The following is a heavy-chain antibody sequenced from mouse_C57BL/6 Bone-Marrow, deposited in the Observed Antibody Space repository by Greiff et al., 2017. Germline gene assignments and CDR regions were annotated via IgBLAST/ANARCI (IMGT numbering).Heavy chain of an antibody. V-gene: IGHV1-82*01. CDR2: IYPGDGDT. CDR1: GYAFSSSW. CDR3: ARGGGLRAWFAY. Sequence: VQLQQSGPELVKPGASVKISCKASGYAFSSSWMNWVKQRPGKGLEWIGRIYPGDGDTNYNGKVKGKATLTADKYSSTAYMQLRSLTSEDSAVYFCARGGGLRAWFAYWGQGTLVTVSA. D-gene: IGHD2-4*01. J-gene: IGHJ3*01.